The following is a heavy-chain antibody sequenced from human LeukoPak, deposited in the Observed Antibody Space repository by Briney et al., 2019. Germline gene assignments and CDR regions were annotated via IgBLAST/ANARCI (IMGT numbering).Heavy chain of an antibody. CDR1: GFTFSSYS. CDR3: ARDEGYGSGSFDI. J-gene: IGHJ3*02. V-gene: IGHV3-21*04. Sequence: GGSLRLSCAASGFTFSSYSMDWVRQAPGKGLEWVSSISSSGSYIHYADSVKGRFTISRDNSKNSLYLQMNSLSAEDTAVYYCARDEGYGSGSFDIWGQGRMVTVSS. D-gene: IGHD3-10*01. CDR2: ISSSGSYI.